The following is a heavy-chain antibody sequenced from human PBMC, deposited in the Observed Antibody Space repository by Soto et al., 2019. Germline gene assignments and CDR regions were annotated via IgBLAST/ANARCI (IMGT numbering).Heavy chain of an antibody. Sequence: ESGGGLVQPGGSLRLSCAASGFTFSSYSMNWVRQAPGKGLEWVSYISSSSSTIYYADSVKGRFTISRDNAKNSLYLQMNSLRAEDTAVYYCARAGRYFDWLLIYYYYYMDVWGKGTTVTVSS. V-gene: IGHV3-48*01. CDR1: GFTFSSYS. J-gene: IGHJ6*03. D-gene: IGHD3-9*01. CDR3: ARAGRYFDWLLIYYYYYMDV. CDR2: ISSSSSTI.